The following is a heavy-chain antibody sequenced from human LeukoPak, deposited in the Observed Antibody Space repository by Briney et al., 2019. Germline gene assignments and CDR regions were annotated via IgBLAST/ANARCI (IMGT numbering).Heavy chain of an antibody. D-gene: IGHD3-22*01. CDR1: GASISSYY. Sequence: PSETLSLTCTVSGASISSYYWSWIRQPPGKGLEWIASRHYRGTTNYNPSLESRVTISVDTSKNQFSLKLSSVTAADTAVYYCARWDSSSQLFDYWGQGTLVTVSS. CDR3: ARWDSSSQLFDY. V-gene: IGHV4-59*08. CDR2: RHYRGTT. J-gene: IGHJ4*02.